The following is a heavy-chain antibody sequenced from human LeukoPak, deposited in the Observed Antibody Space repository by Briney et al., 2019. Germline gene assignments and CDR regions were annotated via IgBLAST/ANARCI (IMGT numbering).Heavy chain of an antibody. J-gene: IGHJ4*02. Sequence: GFLRLPCAASGFTFSSYGMHWVRQAPGKGLEWVAFIRYDGSNKYYADSVKGRFTISRDNSKNTLYLQMNSLRAEDTAVYYCASLDIVVVPAAPNFDYWGQGTLVTVSS. V-gene: IGHV3-30*02. D-gene: IGHD2-2*03. CDR3: ASLDIVVVPAAPNFDY. CDR1: GFTFSSYG. CDR2: IRYDGSNK.